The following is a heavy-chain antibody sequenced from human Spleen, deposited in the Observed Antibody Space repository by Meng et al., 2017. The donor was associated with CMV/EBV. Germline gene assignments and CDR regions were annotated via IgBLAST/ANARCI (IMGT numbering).Heavy chain of an antibody. D-gene: IGHD6-13*01. CDR1: GESLSGYY. CDR2: INHSGST. V-gene: IGHV4-34*01. CDR3: AREAWASSWYHRGGWFDP. Sequence: SETLSLTCTVYGESLSGYYWSWIRQPPGMGLEWIGEINHSGSTNYNPSLKSRVTISVDTSKNQFSLKLSSVTAADTAVYYCAREAWASSWYHRGGWFDPWGQGTLVTVSS. J-gene: IGHJ5*02.